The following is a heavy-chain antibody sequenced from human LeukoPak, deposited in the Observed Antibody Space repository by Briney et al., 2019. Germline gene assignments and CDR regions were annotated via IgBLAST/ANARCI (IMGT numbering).Heavy chain of an antibody. D-gene: IGHD6-13*01. CDR1: GFTLSHFW. Sequence: SGGSLRLSCAASGFTLSHFWMSWVRQAPGKGLEWVANIRQDGDTKYYVDSVKGRFTISRDNAMNSLYLQMNSLRAEDTAIYYCARSLPYGTTWYGRSDFWGQGTLVTVSS. CDR3: ARSLPYGTTWYGRSDF. V-gene: IGHV3-7*03. J-gene: IGHJ4*02. CDR2: IRQDGDTK.